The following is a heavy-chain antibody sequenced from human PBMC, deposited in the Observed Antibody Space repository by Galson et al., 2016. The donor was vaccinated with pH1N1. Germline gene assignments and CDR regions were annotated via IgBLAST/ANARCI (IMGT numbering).Heavy chain of an antibody. Sequence: SVKVSCKASGYTFTSYYMHWVRQAPGQGLEWMGIITPTGGRTSYAQKFKDRVAMTSDTSTSTVYMELNSLRSEDTAVYYCARAPYCSNATCYGVWFDPWGQGTPVTVSS. D-gene: IGHD2-2*01. CDR1: GYTFTSYY. CDR2: ITPTGGRT. J-gene: IGHJ5*02. CDR3: ARAPYCSNATCYGVWFDP. V-gene: IGHV1-46*01.